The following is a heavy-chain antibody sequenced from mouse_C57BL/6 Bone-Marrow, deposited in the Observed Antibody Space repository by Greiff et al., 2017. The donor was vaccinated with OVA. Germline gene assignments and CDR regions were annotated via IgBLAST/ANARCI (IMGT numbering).Heavy chain of an antibody. D-gene: IGHD1-3*01. Sequence: VQLQQPGAELVKPGASVKMSCKASGYTFTSYWITWVKQRPGQGLEWIGDIYPGSGSTNYNEKFKSKATLTVDTSSSTAYIQLSSLTSEDSAVYYCARYTPLITTGLATDAMENWGEGTSVTASS. V-gene: IGHV1-55*01. CDR2: IYPGSGST. CDR3: ARYTPLITTGLATDAMEN. J-gene: IGHJ4*01. CDR1: GYTFTSYW.